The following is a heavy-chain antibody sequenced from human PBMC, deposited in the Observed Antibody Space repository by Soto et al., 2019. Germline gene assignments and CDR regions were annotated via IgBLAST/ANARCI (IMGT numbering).Heavy chain of an antibody. J-gene: IGHJ4*02. V-gene: IGHV3-23*01. D-gene: IGHD3-22*01. CDR2: ISGSGDST. CDR1: GFTFKNYA. Sequence: GGSLRLSCAASGFTFKNYAMSWVRQAPGKGLEWVSTISGSGDSTYYADSVKGRFTISRDNSKNTLYLQMNSLRAEDTAVYYCAKEDYYDTSGYYALGQWGQGTLVTVSS. CDR3: AKEDYYDTSGYYALGQ.